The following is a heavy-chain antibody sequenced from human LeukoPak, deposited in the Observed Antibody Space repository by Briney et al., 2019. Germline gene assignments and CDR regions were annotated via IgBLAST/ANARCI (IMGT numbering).Heavy chain of an antibody. CDR2: MYNSGSA. J-gene: IGHJ4*02. CDR1: GGSINSYY. Sequence: SETLSLTCTVSGGSINSYYWSWIRQPPGKGLEWIRYMYNSGSATYNPSLKSRVTISVDTSKNRFSLKLSSVTAADTAVYYCARGSFWSGRFDYWGQGTLVTVSS. V-gene: IGHV4-59*01. D-gene: IGHD3-3*01. CDR3: ARGSFWSGRFDY.